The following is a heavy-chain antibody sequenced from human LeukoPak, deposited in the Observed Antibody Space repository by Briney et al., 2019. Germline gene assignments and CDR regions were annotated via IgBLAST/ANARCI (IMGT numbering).Heavy chain of an antibody. V-gene: IGHV3-30*02. D-gene: IGHD6-13*01. CDR3: RVAAAGIRGFDY. CDR1: GFTFSSYG. CDR2: IRYDGSNK. Sequence: GGSLRLSCAASGFTFSSYGMHWVRQAPGKGLEWVAFIRYDGSNKYYADSVKGRFTISRDNSKNTLYLQMNSLRAEDTAVYYCRVAAAGIRGFDYWGQGTLVAVSS. J-gene: IGHJ4*02.